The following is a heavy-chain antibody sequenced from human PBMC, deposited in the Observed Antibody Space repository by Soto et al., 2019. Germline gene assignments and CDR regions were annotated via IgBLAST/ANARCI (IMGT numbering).Heavy chain of an antibody. V-gene: IGHV1-18*01. D-gene: IGHD4-17*01. CDR2: ISAYNGNT. J-gene: IGHJ2*01. CDR1: GYTFSSYS. Sequence: GPEVKKPGASVNVSCKASGYTFSSYSISWVRQAPGQGLEWMGWISAYNGNTNYAQKLKGRVTMTRDTYTKTVNMELRSLTSDDTAVYYLARAVYGGNSGSWYSDLWGRGTLVTVSS. CDR3: ARAVYGGNSGSWYSDL.